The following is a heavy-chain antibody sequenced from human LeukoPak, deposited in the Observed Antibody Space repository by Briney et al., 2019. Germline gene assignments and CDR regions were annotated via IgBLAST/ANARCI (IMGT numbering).Heavy chain of an antibody. J-gene: IGHJ3*02. Sequence: GASVKVSCKASGGTFSSCAISWVRQAPGQGLEWMGRIIPILGIANYAQKFQGRVTITADKSTSTAYMELSSLRSEDTAVYYCARADSGSYLGAFDIWGQGTMVTVSS. CDR2: IIPILGIA. D-gene: IGHD1-26*01. CDR1: GGTFSSCA. CDR3: ARADSGSYLGAFDI. V-gene: IGHV1-69*04.